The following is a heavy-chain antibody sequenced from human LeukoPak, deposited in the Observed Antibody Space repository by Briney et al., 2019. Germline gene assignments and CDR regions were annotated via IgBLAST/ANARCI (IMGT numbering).Heavy chain of an antibody. CDR3: ARYKHHNYFDD. J-gene: IGHJ4*02. CDR1: GYILTTYH. Sequence: ASVKVSRKISGYILTTYHITWVRQAPGQGVEWMGWISVYDGNTISAPSLPARVIMTADTSTRTAYMELRSLRADDTAVYYCARYKHHNYFDDWGQGTHVTVSS. V-gene: IGHV1-18*01. CDR2: ISVYDGNT. D-gene: IGHD1-1*01.